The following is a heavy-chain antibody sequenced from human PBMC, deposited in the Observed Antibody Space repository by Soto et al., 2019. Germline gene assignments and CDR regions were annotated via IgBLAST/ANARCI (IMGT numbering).Heavy chain of an antibody. CDR1: GTTFSNFA. Sequence: QVRLVQSGAEVKKTGSSVKVSCEASGTTFSNFAIGWVRQAPGQGLEWMGGIILPFGTPNYAQKFQGRVTISADESMTTAYMELIGLRSEDTAVYYCVRGPDYEGYFDYWGQGTLVTVSS. CDR3: VRGPDYEGYFDY. J-gene: IGHJ4*02. D-gene: IGHD3-22*01. V-gene: IGHV1-69*12. CDR2: IILPFGTP.